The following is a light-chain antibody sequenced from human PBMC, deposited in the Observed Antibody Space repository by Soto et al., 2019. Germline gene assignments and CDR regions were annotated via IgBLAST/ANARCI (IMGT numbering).Light chain of an antibody. CDR2: NVN. J-gene: IGLJ1*01. V-gene: IGLV2-8*01. Sequence: SALTQPPSASGSPGQAVTISCTGTSSDIGGYDFVSWYQVRPGEAPQLIIYNVNGRPSGVPRRFSGSKSGNTASLTISGLQAEDEADYYCSSYTSSSTYVFGTGTKVTVL. CDR1: SSDIGGYDF. CDR3: SSYTSSSTYV.